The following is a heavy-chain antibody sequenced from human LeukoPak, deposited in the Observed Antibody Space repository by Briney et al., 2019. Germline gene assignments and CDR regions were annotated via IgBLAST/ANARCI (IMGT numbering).Heavy chain of an antibody. CDR2: ISSSSSHI. J-gene: IGHJ4*02. D-gene: IGHD6-13*01. V-gene: IGHV3-21*04. CDR3: ARASVHKAAAGTGVGY. CDR1: GFTFSSQT. Sequence: GGSLRLSCAASGFTFSSQTMNWVRQAPGKGLEWVSSISSSSSHIYYADSVKGRFTISRDNAKNSLYLQMNSLRSEDTAVYYCARASVHKAAAGTGVGYWGQGTLVTVSS.